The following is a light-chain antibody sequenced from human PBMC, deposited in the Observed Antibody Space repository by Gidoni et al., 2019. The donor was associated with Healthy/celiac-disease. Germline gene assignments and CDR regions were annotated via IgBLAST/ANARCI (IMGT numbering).Light chain of an antibody. CDR1: SSDVGGYNY. Sequence: QSALTQPASVSGSPGQQITISCTGTSSDVGGYNYVSWYQQPPGKSPKLMIYDVSNRPSGVSNRFSGSKSGNTASLPISGLQAEDEADYYCSSYPSSSTHWVFGGGTKLTVL. CDR2: DVS. CDR3: SSYPSSSTHWV. V-gene: IGLV2-14*01. J-gene: IGLJ3*02.